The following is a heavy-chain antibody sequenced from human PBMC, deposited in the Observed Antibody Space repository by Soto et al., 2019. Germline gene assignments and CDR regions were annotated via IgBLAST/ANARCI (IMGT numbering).Heavy chain of an antibody. Sequence: QVQLVESGGGVVQPGRSLRLSCAASGFTFSDHGMHWVRQAPGKGLGWVAIIWNDGSKKYYGDSVKGRFTISRENLKNTLFLQINSLTAEDTAVYYCARRPFSVESFDMWGQGTMVTVS. CDR2: IWNDGSKK. V-gene: IGHV3-33*01. CDR1: GFTFSDHG. J-gene: IGHJ3*02. D-gene: IGHD6-19*01. CDR3: ARRPFSVESFDM.